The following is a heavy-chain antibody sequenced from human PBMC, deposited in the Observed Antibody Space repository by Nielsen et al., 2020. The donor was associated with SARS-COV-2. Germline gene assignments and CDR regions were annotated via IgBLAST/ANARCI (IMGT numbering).Heavy chain of an antibody. V-gene: IGHV1-69*04. J-gene: IGHJ3*01. CDR1: GGTFSSYA. CDR3: ARGTWDSGYAF. Sequence: SVKVSCKASGGTFSSYAISWVRQAPGQGLEWMGRIIPILGIANYAQKFQGRVTITADKSTSTAYMELSSLRSEDTAVYYCARGTWDSGYAFWGQGTMVTVPS. CDR2: IIPILGIA. D-gene: IGHD5-12*01.